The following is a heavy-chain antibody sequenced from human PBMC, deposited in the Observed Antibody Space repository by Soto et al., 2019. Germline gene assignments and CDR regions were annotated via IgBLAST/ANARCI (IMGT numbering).Heavy chain of an antibody. D-gene: IGHD3-22*01. CDR1: GFTFSSYS. CDR2: ISYDGSNK. CDR3: ARDGDSSGFYTWYFDL. Sequence: QVQLVESGGGVVQPGRSLRLSCAASGFTFSSYSIHWVRQAPGKGLEWVALISYDGSNKYYADSVKGRFTISRDNSKNTLYLQMNSLRAEDTAVYYCARDGDSSGFYTWYFDLWGRGTLVTVSS. J-gene: IGHJ2*01. V-gene: IGHV3-30-3*01.